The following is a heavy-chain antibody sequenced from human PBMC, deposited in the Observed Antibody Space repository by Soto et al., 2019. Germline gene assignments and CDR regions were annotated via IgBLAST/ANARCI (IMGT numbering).Heavy chain of an antibody. D-gene: IGHD6-19*01. CDR2: TYHRSKWYN. V-gene: IGHV6-1*01. CDR1: GDSVSSNSAA. J-gene: IGHJ4*02. CDR3: ARTSGHFDS. Sequence: SQTLSLTCAISGDSVSSNSAAWNWIRRSPSRGLEWLGRTYHRSKWYNDYALSVKSRIAISPDTSKNQFSLQLNSVTPEDTAVYYCARTSGHFDSWVQGTLVTVSS.